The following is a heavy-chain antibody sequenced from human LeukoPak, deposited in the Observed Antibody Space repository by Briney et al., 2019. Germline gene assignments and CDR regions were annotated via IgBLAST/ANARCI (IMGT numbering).Heavy chain of an antibody. CDR3: ARRRLEQYCSSTSCYAIPLDYYCGMDV. D-gene: IGHD2-2*01. J-gene: IGHJ6*02. Sequence: ASVKVSCKASGYTFTSYGISWVRQAPGQGLEWMGWISACNGYTDCTYKLQGRVTMTTDTSTSTAYMELRSLRSDDTAVYYCARRRLEQYCSSTSCYAIPLDYYCGMDVWGQGTTVTVSS. CDR2: ISACNGYT. V-gene: IGHV1-18*01. CDR1: GYTFTSYG.